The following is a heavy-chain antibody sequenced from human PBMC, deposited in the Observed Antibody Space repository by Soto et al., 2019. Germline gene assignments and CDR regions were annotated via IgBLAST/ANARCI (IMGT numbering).Heavy chain of an antibody. D-gene: IGHD4-17*01. Sequence: EVQLVESGGGLVKPGGSLRLSCAASGFTFSNAWMTWVRQAPGKGLEWVGRIKSKTHGGTTDYAAPVKGRFTISTDDSTNTLYLHMSSLKTEDTAVYYCTIDYGDYGDKNYGMDVWGQGTTVTVSS. CDR3: TIDYGDYGDKNYGMDV. CDR1: GFTFSNAW. J-gene: IGHJ6*02. V-gene: IGHV3-15*01. CDR2: IKSKTHGGTT.